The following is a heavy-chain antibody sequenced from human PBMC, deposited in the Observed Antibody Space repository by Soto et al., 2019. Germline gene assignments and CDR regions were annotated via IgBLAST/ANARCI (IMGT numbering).Heavy chain of an antibody. D-gene: IGHD3-22*01. Sequence: PSETLSLTCTVSGGSVSSGSYYWSWIRQPPGKGLEWIGYIYYSGSTNYNPSLKSRVTISVDTSKNQFSLKLSSVTAADTAVYYCATYLDDSSGLRQDTFDYWGQGTLVTVSS. J-gene: IGHJ4*02. CDR1: GGSVSSGSYY. CDR2: IYYSGST. V-gene: IGHV4-61*01. CDR3: ATYLDDSSGLRQDTFDY.